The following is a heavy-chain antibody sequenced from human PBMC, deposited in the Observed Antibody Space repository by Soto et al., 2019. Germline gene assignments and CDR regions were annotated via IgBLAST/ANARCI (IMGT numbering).Heavy chain of an antibody. CDR2: IIPIFGTT. CDR1: GGTFSSYA. J-gene: IGHJ4*02. Sequence: QVHLVQSGAEVKKPGSSVKVSCKASGGTFSSYAISWVRQAPGQGLEWMGGIIPIFGTTNYAQKLQGRVAITADKSTSTAYMELGSLRSEDTAVYYCASTPREDGYNYSFDYWGQGTLVTVSS. CDR3: ASTPREDGYNYSFDY. V-gene: IGHV1-69*06. D-gene: IGHD5-12*01.